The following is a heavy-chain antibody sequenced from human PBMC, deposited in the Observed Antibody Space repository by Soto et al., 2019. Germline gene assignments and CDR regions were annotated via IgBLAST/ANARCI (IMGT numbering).Heavy chain of an antibody. CDR2: ISGSGGSI. CDR3: APPVAGTGFDY. D-gene: IGHD6-19*01. J-gene: IGHJ4*02. CDR1: GFTFSSYS. V-gene: IGHV3-23*01. Sequence: PGGSLSLSCPASGFTFSSYSMSGVRQAPGKGLEWVSAISGSGGSIYYADSVKGRFTISRDNSKNTLYLQMNSLRAEDTAVYYCAPPVAGTGFDYWGQGTLVTVSS.